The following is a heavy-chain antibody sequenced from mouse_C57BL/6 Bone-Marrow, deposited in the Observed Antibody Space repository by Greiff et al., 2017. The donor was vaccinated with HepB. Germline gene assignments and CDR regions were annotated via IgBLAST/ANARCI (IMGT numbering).Heavy chain of an antibody. CDR2: INPNNGGT. J-gene: IGHJ4*01. Sequence: EVQLVESGPELVKPGASVKMSCKASGYTFTDYNMHWVKQSHGKSLEWIGYINPNNGGTSYNQKFKGKATLTVNKSSSTAYMELRSLTSEDSAVYYCAIQARDYAMDYWGQGTSVTVSS. V-gene: IGHV1-22*01. CDR1: GYTFTDYN. D-gene: IGHD3-2*02. CDR3: AIQARDYAMDY.